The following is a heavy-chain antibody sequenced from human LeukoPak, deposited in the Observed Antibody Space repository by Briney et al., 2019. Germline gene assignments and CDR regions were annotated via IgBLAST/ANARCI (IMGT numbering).Heavy chain of an antibody. Sequence: SSETLSLTCAVYGGSFSGYYWSWVRQPPGKGLEWIGEVNHSGSTNYNPSLKSRIAISVDTSKNQFSLKLTSVTAADTAVYYCATGLTRAGGIAFFDLLPLPFFDFWGQGSLVTVSS. CDR2: VNHSGST. CDR3: ATGLTRAGGIAFFDLLPLPFFDF. J-gene: IGHJ4*02. V-gene: IGHV4-34*01. D-gene: IGHD3-3*02. CDR1: GGSFSGYY.